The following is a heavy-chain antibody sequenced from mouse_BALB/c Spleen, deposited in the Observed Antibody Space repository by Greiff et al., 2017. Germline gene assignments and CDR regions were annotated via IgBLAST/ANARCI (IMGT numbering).Heavy chain of an antibody. CDR1: GYSFTSYW. D-gene: IGHD1-1*01. J-gene: IGHJ1*01. Sequence: VQLQQPGAELVRPGASVKLSCKASGYSFTSYWMNWVKQRPGQGLEWIGMIHPSDSETRLNQKFKDKATLTVDKSSSTAYMHLNSLTSEDSAVYYCARSRYYGSSSYWYFDVWGAGTTVTVSS. CDR2: IHPSDSET. V-gene: IGHV1-61*01. CDR3: ARSRYYGSSSYWYFDV.